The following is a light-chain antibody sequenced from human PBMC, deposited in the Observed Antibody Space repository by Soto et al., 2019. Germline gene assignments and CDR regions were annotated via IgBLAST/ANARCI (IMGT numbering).Light chain of an antibody. CDR1: TGAVSSGHY. CDR3: LLSYTGA. J-gene: IGLJ2*01. V-gene: IGLV7-46*01. Sequence: QTVVTQEPSLTVSPGGTVTLTCGSSTGAVSSGHYPYWLQQRPGPVPRTLISDTKNKHSWTPVRFSGSLLGGKAALTLSDAQPEDEPEYYYLLSYTGAFGGGTKLTVL. CDR2: DTK.